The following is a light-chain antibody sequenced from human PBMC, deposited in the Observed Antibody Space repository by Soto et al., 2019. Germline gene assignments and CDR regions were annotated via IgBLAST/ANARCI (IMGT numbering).Light chain of an antibody. CDR2: EVR. V-gene: IGLV2-14*01. J-gene: IGLJ2*01. CDR1: SSDVGGYTY. Sequence: QSVLTQPASVSGSPGQSITISCTGTSSDVGGYTYVSWYQQHPGKAPKLMIYEVRNRPSGISNRFSGSKSGYTASLTISGLQAEDEADYYCSSYTSAGTVVFGGGTKLTVL. CDR3: SSYTSAGTVV.